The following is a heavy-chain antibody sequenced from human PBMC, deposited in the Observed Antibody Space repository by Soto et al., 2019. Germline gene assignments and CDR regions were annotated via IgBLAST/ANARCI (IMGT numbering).Heavy chain of an antibody. J-gene: IGHJ3*02. V-gene: IGHV4-59*01. CDR3: ARTITSIAVAGDDAFDI. Sequence: SQTLSLTCTVAGGSISSYYCSWIRQPPGKGLEWIGYIYYSGSTNYNPSLKSRVTISVDTSKNQFSLKLSSVTAADTAVYYCARTITSIAVAGDDAFDIWGQGTMVTVSS. CDR1: GGSISSYY. D-gene: IGHD6-19*01. CDR2: IYYSGST.